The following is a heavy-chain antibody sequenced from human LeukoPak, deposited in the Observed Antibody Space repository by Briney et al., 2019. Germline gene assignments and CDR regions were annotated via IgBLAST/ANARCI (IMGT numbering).Heavy chain of an antibody. Sequence: RASVKVSCKASGYTFTSYGISWVRQAPGQGLEWMGWISAYNGNTNYAQKLQGRVTMTTDASTSTAYMELRSLRSDDTAVYYCAREGRYFSSGPPGADYWGQGTLVTVSS. CDR1: GYTFTSYG. J-gene: IGHJ4*02. D-gene: IGHD6-19*01. CDR3: AREGRYFSSGPPGADY. CDR2: ISAYNGNT. V-gene: IGHV1-18*01.